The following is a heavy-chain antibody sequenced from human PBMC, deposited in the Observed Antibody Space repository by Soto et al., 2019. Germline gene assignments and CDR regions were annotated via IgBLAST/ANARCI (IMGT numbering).Heavy chain of an antibody. D-gene: IGHD6-13*01. CDR3: ARVLDSSWYFDL. J-gene: IGHJ2*01. V-gene: IGHV4-61*01. Sequence: QVQLQEAGPGLVKPSETLSLTCTVSGGSVNSDSFYWTWVRHSAGQLEYLGYVYYTWGTNYNPSLKGRVTASLDTSKNQFSMHLTSVTAADAAVYYCARVLDSSWYFDLWGRGTLVTVSS. CDR1: GGSVNSDSFY. CDR2: VYYTWGT.